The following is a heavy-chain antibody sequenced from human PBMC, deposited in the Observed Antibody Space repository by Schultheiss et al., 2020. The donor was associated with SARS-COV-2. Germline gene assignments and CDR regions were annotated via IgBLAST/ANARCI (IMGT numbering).Heavy chain of an antibody. CDR1: GGSISSSNW. D-gene: IGHD5-18*01. J-gene: IGHJ4*02. CDR3: AHRRSSLDTDTFDY. CDR2: IYWDDDK. Sequence: TLSLTCAVSGGSISSSNWWSWVRQPPGKGLEWLALIYWDDDKRYSPSLKSRLTITKDTSKNQVVLTMTNMDPVDTATYYCAHRRSSLDTDTFDYWGQGTLVTVSS. V-gene: IGHV2-5*08.